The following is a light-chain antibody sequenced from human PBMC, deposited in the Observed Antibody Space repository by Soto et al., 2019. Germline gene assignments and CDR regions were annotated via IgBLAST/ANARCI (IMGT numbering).Light chain of an antibody. CDR2: EVS. CDR1: SSDIGGYNY. V-gene: IGLV2-14*01. Sequence: QSVLTQPASVSGSPGQSITISCAGTSSDIGGYNYVSWYQQHPGKAPKVMIYEVSNRPSGVSNRFSGSKSGNTASLTISGLQAEDEADYYCSSYTSSISLYVFGTGTKLTVL. J-gene: IGLJ1*01. CDR3: SSYTSSISLYV.